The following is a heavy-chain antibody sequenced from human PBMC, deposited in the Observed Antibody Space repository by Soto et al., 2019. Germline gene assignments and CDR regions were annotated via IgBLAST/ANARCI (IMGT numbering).Heavy chain of an antibody. D-gene: IGHD2-15*01. J-gene: IGHJ4*02. Sequence: SVKVSCRASGGTFSSYAISWVRQAPGQGLEWMGGIIPIFGTANYAQKFQGRVTITADKSTSTAYMELSSLRSEDTAVYYCARVDYSRERGLDYWGQGTLVTVSS. CDR2: IIPIFGTA. CDR1: GGTFSSYA. CDR3: ARVDYSRERGLDY. V-gene: IGHV1-69*06.